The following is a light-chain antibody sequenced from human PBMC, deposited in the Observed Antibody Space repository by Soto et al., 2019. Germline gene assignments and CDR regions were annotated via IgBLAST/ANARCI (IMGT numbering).Light chain of an antibody. CDR3: NSYTNNNTFV. CDR1: SSDVGGYNY. CDR2: EVS. J-gene: IGLJ1*01. V-gene: IGLV2-14*01. Sequence: QSALTQPASVSGSPGQSITISCTGTSSDVGGYNYVSWFQQHPGKAPKLMIYEVSNRPSGVSNRFSGSRSGNPASLTISGLQSEDEAQYYCNSYTNNNTFVFGTGTKLTVL.